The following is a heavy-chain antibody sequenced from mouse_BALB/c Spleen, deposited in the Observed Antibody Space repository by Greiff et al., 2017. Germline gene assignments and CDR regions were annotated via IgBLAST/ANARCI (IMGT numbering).Heavy chain of an antibody. Sequence: VQLQQSAAELARPGASVKMSCKASGYTFTSYTMHWVKQRPGQGLEWIGYINPSSGYTEYNQKFKDKTTLAADKSSSTAYMQLSSLTSEDSAVYYCARFAMISYAMDYWGQGTSVTVSS. V-gene: IGHV1-4*02. CDR3: ARFAMISYAMDY. CDR2: INPSSGYT. J-gene: IGHJ4*01. D-gene: IGHD2-3*01. CDR1: GYTFTSYT.